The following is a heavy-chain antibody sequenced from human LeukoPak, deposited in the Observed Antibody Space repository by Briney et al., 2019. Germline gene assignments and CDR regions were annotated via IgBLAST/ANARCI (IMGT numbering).Heavy chain of an antibody. CDR2: ISSSSSYI. D-gene: IGHD3-22*01. CDR3: ARDSDYYGSSGYYLNWFDP. CDR1: GFTFSSYS. J-gene: IGHJ5*02. V-gene: IGHV3-21*01. Sequence: GGSLRLSCAASGFTFSSYSMNWVRQAPGKGLEWVSPISSSSSYIYYADSVKGRFTISRDNAKNSLYLQMNSLRAEDTAVYYCARDSDYYGSSGYYLNWFDPWGQGTLVTVSS.